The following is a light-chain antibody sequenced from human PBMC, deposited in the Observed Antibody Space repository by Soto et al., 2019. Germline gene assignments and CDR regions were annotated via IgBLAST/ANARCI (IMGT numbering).Light chain of an antibody. CDR3: HDLNSFAHT. Sequence: DIQMTQTQSSLSASVGDRVTITCRASQGISSWLAWYQQKPGKAPKLLIYAASSLQSGVPSRFSGSGSGTDSTLTISSLPTKDFATYYWHDLNSFAHTFGQGTRLDVK. V-gene: IGKV1-12*01. J-gene: IGKJ5*01. CDR2: AAS. CDR1: QGISSW.